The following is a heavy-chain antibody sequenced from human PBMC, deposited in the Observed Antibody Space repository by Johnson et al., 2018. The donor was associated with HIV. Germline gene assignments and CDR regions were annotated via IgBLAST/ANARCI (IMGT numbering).Heavy chain of an antibody. CDR2: ISYDGSNK. D-gene: IGHD3-22*01. CDR1: GLNFSDYA. V-gene: IGHV3-30-3*01. Sequence: QVQLVESGGGVVQPGRSVRLSCAASGLNFSDYAMHWVRQAPGKGLEWVAVISYDGSNKYYADSVKGRFPISRDNSKNSLYLQMNSLRAEDTALYYCVRGLRMNYYDSSGQHAFDIWGQGTMVTVSS. J-gene: IGHJ3*02. CDR3: VRGLRMNYYDSSGQHAFDI.